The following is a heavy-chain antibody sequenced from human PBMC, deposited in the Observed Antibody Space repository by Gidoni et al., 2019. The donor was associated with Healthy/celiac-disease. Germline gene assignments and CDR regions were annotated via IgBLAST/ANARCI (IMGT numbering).Heavy chain of an antibody. Sequence: EVQLVESGGGLVQPGGSLRLSCAASGFTFSSYDMHWVRQATGKGLEWVSAIGTAGDTYYPGSVKGRFTISRENAKNSLYLQMNSLRAGDTAVYYCARGPYSSSWRGSYFDYWGQGTLVTVSS. J-gene: IGHJ4*02. CDR2: IGTAGDT. V-gene: IGHV3-13*01. CDR3: ARGPYSSSWRGSYFDY. D-gene: IGHD6-13*01. CDR1: GFTFSSYD.